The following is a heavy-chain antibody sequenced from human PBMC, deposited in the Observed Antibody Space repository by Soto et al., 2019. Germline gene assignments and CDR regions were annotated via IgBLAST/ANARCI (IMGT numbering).Heavy chain of an antibody. CDR1: GGSISSYY. CDR3: ARALFLSVAGTGLGRGVHMDV. CDR2: IYYSGST. D-gene: IGHD6-19*01. Sequence: PSETLSLTCTVSGGSISSYYWSWIRQPPGKGLEWNGYIYYSGSTNYNPSLKSRVTISVDTSKNQFSLKLSSVTAADTAVYYCARALFLSVAGTGLGRGVHMDVWGEGTTVTVSS. V-gene: IGHV4-59*01. J-gene: IGHJ6*03.